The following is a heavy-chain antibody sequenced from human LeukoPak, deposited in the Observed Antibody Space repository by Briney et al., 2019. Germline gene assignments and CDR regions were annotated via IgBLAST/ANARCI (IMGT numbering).Heavy chain of an antibody. J-gene: IGHJ4*02. D-gene: IGHD6-13*01. CDR3: ARGAFQGSSWFDY. V-gene: IGHV1-2*02. CDR1: VYTFTGYY. Sequence: GASVNVSFKASVYTFTGYYIHWVRQAPGQGLEWMGWINPNSGGTNYAQNFQGRVTMTRDTSISTAYMELSRLRSDDTAVYYCARGAFQGSSWFDYWGQGTLVTVSS. CDR2: INPNSGGT.